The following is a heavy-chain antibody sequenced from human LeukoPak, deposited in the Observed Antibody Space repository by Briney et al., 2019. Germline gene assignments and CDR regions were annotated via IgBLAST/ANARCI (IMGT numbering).Heavy chain of an antibody. D-gene: IGHD1-7*01. J-gene: IGHJ5*02. CDR3: ARWRSHQSELDL. CDR2: INQDGSQK. V-gene: IGHV3-7*01. CDR1: GFTFSSHW. Sequence: GGSLRLSCAASGFTFSSHWISWVRQAPGKGLEWVAHINQDGSQKSYVDSVEGRFAISRDNAKSSLYLEMNSLRAEDTGTYYCARWRSHQSELDLWGQGTQATISS.